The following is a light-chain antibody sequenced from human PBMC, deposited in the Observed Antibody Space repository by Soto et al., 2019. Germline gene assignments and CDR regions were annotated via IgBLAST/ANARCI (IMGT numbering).Light chain of an antibody. J-gene: IGKJ4*01. CDR2: GAT. V-gene: IGKV3-15*01. CDR3: QQYNNWPLT. CDR1: QSISNN. Sequence: ETVMTQSPATLSVSPGERATLSCRAGQSISNNLAWYQPNPGQAPRLLIYGATTRATGIPSRFSGSGSGTEFTLTISSLQSEDFAVYYCQQYNNWPLTFGGGTKVEIK.